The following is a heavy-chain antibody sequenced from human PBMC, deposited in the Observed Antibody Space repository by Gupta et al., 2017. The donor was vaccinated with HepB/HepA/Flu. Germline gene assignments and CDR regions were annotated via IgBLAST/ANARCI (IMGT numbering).Heavy chain of an antibody. CDR1: GGSFSGYY. CDR2: INHSGST. D-gene: IGHD2-2*01. V-gene: IGHV4-34*01. J-gene: IGHJ5*02. CDR3: ARGQGGVVRAAMLGRWFDP. Sequence: QVQLQQWGAGLLKPSETLSLSCAVYGGSFSGYYWSWIRQPQGKGLEWIGEINHSGSTNYNPSLTRRVTISVDTSKNQFSLKLSSVTAADTAVYYCARGQGGVVRAAMLGRWFDPWCQGPLVTVSS.